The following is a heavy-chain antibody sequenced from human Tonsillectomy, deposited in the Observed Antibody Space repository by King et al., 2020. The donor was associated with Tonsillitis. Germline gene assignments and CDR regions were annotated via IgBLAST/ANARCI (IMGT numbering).Heavy chain of an antibody. V-gene: IGHV3-33*05. D-gene: IGHD6-19*01. CDR2: ISFDASRE. J-gene: IGHJ4*02. CDR3: ARERLYSSDWGIDY. Sequence: VQLVQSGGGVVQPGGSLRLSCASSGFDFSSYAMHWVRQAPGKGLEWVAVISFDASREKYADSVKGRFTISRDNSKNTLYLQMNSLRAEDTDVYYCARERLYSSDWGIDYWGQGSLVTVSS. CDR1: GFDFSSYA.